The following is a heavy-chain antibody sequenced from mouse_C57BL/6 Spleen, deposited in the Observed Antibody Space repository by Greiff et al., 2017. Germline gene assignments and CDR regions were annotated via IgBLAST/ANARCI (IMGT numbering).Heavy chain of an antibody. CDR1: GYTFTSYW. D-gene: IGHD3-1*01. V-gene: IGHV1-64*01. Sequence: QVQLQQPGAELVKPGASVKLSCKASGYTFTSYWMHWVKQRPGQGLEWIGMIHPNSGSTTYNEKFKSKATLTVDKSSSTAYMQLSSLTSEDSAFYYSARSGDVGAWFADWGQGTLVTVSA. CDR3: ARSGDVGAWFAD. J-gene: IGHJ3*01. CDR2: IHPNSGST.